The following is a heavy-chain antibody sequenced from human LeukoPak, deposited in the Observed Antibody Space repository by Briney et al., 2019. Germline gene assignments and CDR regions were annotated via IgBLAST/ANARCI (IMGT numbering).Heavy chain of an antibody. V-gene: IGHV1-2*02. J-gene: IGHJ4*02. CDR2: INPNSGGT. CDR1: GYTFTGYY. Sequence: GASVKVSCKASGYTFTGYYMHWVRQAPGQGLEWMGWINPNSGGTNYAQKFQGRVTKTRDTSISTAYMELSRLRSDDTAVYYCARDLVANSSRLDQSFDYWGQGTLVTVSS. CDR3: ARDLVANSSRLDQSFDY. D-gene: IGHD6-13*01.